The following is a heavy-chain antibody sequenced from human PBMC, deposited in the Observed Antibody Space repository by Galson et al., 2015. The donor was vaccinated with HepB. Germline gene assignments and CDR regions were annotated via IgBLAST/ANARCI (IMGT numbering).Heavy chain of an antibody. CDR1: GYTFTSYA. CDR3: ARARHDYGDYGASHDAFDI. Sequence: SVKVSCKASGYTFTSYAMNWVRQAPGQGLEWMGWINTNTGNPTYAQGFTGRFVFSLDTSISTAYLQISSLKAEDTAVYYCARARHDYGDYGASHDAFDIWGQGTMVTVSS. J-gene: IGHJ3*02. CDR2: INTNTGNP. V-gene: IGHV7-4-1*02. D-gene: IGHD4-17*01.